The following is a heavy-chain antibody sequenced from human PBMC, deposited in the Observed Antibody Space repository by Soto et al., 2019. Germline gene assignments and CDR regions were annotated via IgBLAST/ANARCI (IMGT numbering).Heavy chain of an antibody. CDR2: TYSRSKWYN. J-gene: IGHJ5*02. CDR1: RYSVSSNTAS. D-gene: IGHD5-12*01. Sequence: PSQPLSLTCDISRYSVSSNTASCNWVRQSPSIGLEWLGRTYSRSKWYNDYAVSVKSRIIINPDTSKNQFSLQLNSVTPEDTAVYYCAKGDNLGPKTGYAFDPWGQGILVTVSS. CDR3: AKGDNLGPKTGYAFDP. V-gene: IGHV6-1*01.